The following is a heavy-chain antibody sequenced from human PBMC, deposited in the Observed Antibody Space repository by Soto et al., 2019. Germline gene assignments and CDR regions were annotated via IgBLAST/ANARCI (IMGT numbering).Heavy chain of an antibody. Sequence: QVQLQESGPGLVKPSQTLSLTCSVSGGSIRSGNYYWSWVRQHPGKGLEWIGYIFSSGNPYNHPSYYAQSLRSRITIALDPYQNQYSLTLSSVTAADTAVYYCARAGALLYAMDVLGQGTNGTVSS. CDR3: ARAGALLYAMDV. CDR1: GGSIRSGNYY. D-gene: IGHD1-26*01. J-gene: IGHJ6*01. V-gene: IGHV4-31*03. CDR2: IFSSGNP.